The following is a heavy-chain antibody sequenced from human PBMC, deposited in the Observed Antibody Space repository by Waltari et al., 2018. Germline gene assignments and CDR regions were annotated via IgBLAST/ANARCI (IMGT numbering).Heavy chain of an antibody. Sequence: QVQLQQWGAGLLKPSETLSLTCAVYGGSFSGYYWSWIRQPPGKGLEWIGEINHSGSTNYNPSLKSRVTISVDTSKNQFSRKLSSVTAADTAVYYCARGRGIYYGSTYGMDVWGQGTTVTVSS. CDR2: INHSGST. CDR3: ARGRGIYYGSTYGMDV. CDR1: GGSFSGYY. V-gene: IGHV4-34*01. D-gene: IGHD3-10*01. J-gene: IGHJ6*02.